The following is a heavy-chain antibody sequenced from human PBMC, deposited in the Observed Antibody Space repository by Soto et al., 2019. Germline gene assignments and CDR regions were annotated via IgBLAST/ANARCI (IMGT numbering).Heavy chain of an antibody. Sequence: ASVKVSCTVSGYTLTELSMHWVRQAPGKGLEWMGGFDPEDGETIYARKFQGRVTMTEDTSTDTAYMELSSLRSEDTAVYYCATEVIAAVSMDVWGQGTTVTVSS. CDR2: FDPEDGET. CDR3: ATEVIAAVSMDV. J-gene: IGHJ6*02. V-gene: IGHV1-24*01. CDR1: GYTLTELS. D-gene: IGHD2-21*01.